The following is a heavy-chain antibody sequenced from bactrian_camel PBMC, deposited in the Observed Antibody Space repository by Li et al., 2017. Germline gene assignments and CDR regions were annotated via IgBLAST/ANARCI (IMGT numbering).Heavy chain of an antibody. CDR1: GFTFSGYA. CDR2: ISSSGART. D-gene: IGHD5*01. J-gene: IGHJ4*01. CDR3: AKSLRVSYEEVY. V-gene: IGHV3S35*01. Sequence: VQLVESGGGLVQPGGSLRLSCVASGFTFSGYAMSWVRQAPGKGLEWVSGISSSGARTFYSDSVKGRSTISRDNANNMVYLELNSLNTEDTGMYYCAKSLRVSYEEVYWGQGTQVTVS.